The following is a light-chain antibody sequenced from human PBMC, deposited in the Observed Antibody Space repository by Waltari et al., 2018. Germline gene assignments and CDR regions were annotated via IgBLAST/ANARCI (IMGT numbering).Light chain of an antibody. J-gene: IGKJ4*01. CDR2: DAS. CDR3: QQRKT. Sequence: EIVLTQSQATLSLSPGERATLSCRASQSVSSYLAWYQQNPGPATRLLIYDASDRATGIPSRCSGSGSVTDFTLTISSLEPEDFAVYYCQQRKTFGGGTKVEIK. V-gene: IGKV3-11*01. CDR1: QSVSSY.